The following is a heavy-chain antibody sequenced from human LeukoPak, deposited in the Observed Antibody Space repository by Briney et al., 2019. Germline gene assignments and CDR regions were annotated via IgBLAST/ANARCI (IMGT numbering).Heavy chain of an antibody. CDR3: ERHDFWSGKYWFDP. V-gene: IGHV4-34*01. CDR2: INHSGST. Sequence: SETLSLTCAVYGGSFSGYYWNWIRQPPGKGLEWIGEINHSGSTNYNPSLKSRVTISVDTSKNQFSLKLSSVTAADTAVYYCERHDFWSGKYWFDPWGQGTLVTVSS. D-gene: IGHD3-3*01. CDR1: GGSFSGYY. J-gene: IGHJ5*02.